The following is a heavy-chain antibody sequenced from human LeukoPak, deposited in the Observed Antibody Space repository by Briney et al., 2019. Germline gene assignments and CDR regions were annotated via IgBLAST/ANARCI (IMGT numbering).Heavy chain of an antibody. CDR1: GYTFTGYY. CDR2: INPNSGGT. J-gene: IGHJ3*02. D-gene: IGHD2-15*01. CDR3: ARVWGIVVVVAATQYAFDI. Sequence: GASVKVSCKASGYTFTGYYMHWVRQAPGQGLEWMGWINPNSGGTNYAQKFQGRVTMTRDTSISTAYMELSRLRSDDTAVYYCARVWGIVVVVAATQYAFDIWGQGTMVTVS. V-gene: IGHV1-2*02.